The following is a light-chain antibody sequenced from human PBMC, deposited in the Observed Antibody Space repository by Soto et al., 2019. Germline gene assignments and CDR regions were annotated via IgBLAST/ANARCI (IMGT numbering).Light chain of an antibody. CDR1: SSNIGAGYD. CDR2: GNS. CDR3: QSCGSSMSVYV. V-gene: IGLV1-40*01. J-gene: IGLJ1*01. Sequence: QSVLTQPPSVSGAPGQRVTISCTGSSSNIGAGYDVHWYQPLPGTAPKLLIYGNSNRPSGVPDRFSGSKSDTSPSLAITGLQAEDEADYYCQSCGSSMSVYVFGTGTKVTAL.